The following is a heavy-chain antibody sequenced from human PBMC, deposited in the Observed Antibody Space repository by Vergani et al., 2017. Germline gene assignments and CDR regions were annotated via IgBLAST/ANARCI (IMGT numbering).Heavy chain of an antibody. CDR2: ISWNSGSI. CDR3: AKDTQARTAAAGNFDY. V-gene: IGHV3-9*01. CDR1: GFTFDDYA. D-gene: IGHD6-13*01. J-gene: IGHJ4*02. Sequence: EVQLVESGGGLVQPGRSLRLSCAASGFTFDDYAMHWARQAPGKGLEWVSGISWNSGSIGYADSVKGRFTISRDNAKNSLYLQMNSLRAEDTALYYCAKDTQARTAAAGNFDYWGQGTLVTVSS.